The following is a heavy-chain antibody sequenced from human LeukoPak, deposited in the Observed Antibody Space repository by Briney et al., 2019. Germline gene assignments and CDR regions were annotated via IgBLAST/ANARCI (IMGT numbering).Heavy chain of an antibody. V-gene: IGHV3-23*01. CDR3: ARALKGAWQLVG. D-gene: IGHD6-6*01. J-gene: IGHJ4*02. CDR1: GFTFSSYG. CDR2: ISGSGGST. Sequence: QSGGSLRLSCAASGFTFSSYGMSWVRQAPGKGLEGVSAISGSGGSTYYADSVKGRFTISRDNAKNSLYLQMNSLRAEDTAVYYCARALKGAWQLVGWGQGTLVTVSS.